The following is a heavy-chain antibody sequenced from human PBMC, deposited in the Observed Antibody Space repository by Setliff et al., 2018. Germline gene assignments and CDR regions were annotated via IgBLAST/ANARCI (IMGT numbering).Heavy chain of an antibody. CDR3: ARASSGWYSAYYYYMDV. CDR1: GVSIANTASY. J-gene: IGHJ6*03. CDR2: INRRGST. D-gene: IGHD6-19*01. V-gene: IGHV4-61*09. Sequence: PSETLSLTCNVSGVSIANTASYWSWIRQPAGKGLEWIGHINRRGSTNFSPSLKSRVTISLDTSKNQFSLNLTSVTAADTAVYYCARASSGWYSAYYYYMDVWGKGTTVTVSS.